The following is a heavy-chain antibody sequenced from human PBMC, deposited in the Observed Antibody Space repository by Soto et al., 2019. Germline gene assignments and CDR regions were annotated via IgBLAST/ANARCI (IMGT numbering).Heavy chain of an antibody. D-gene: IGHD1-20*01. V-gene: IGHV1-3*01. Sequence: ASVKVACKASGYTFTSYAVRWVRQAPGQRLEWMGWINAGNGNTKYSQKFQGRVTFTRDTSASTAYMELSSLRSEDTAVYYCARSITGTVSYYYGMDVWGQGTTVTVSS. CDR1: GYTFTSYA. CDR3: ARSITGTVSYYYGMDV. CDR2: INAGNGNT. J-gene: IGHJ6*02.